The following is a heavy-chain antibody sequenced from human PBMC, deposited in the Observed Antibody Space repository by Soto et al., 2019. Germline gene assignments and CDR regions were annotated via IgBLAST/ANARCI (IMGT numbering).Heavy chain of an antibody. Sequence: TLSLTCAVYGGSFSGYYWSWIRQPPGKGLEWIGEINHSGSTNYNPSLKSRVTISVDTSKNQFSLTLSSVTAADTAVYYCARCRFLEWLSGPYYFDYWGQGTLVTVSS. CDR2: INHSGST. V-gene: IGHV4-34*01. CDR3: ARCRFLEWLSGPYYFDY. J-gene: IGHJ4*02. CDR1: GGSFSGYY. D-gene: IGHD3-3*01.